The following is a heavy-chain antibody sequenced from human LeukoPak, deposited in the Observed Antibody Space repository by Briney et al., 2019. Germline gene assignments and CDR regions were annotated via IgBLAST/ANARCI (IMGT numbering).Heavy chain of an antibody. V-gene: IGHV4-34*01. Sequence: SETLSLTCAAYGGSLSGYYWSWIRQPPGKGLEWIGEINHSGSTNYNPSLKSGVTISVDTSKNQFSRKLSSVTAADTAVYYCARGSNDCWSGYYTGIRGGWFDPWGQGTLVTVSS. D-gene: IGHD3-3*01. CDR3: ARGSNDCWSGYYTGIRGGWFDP. CDR2: INHSGST. CDR1: GGSLSGYY. J-gene: IGHJ5*02.